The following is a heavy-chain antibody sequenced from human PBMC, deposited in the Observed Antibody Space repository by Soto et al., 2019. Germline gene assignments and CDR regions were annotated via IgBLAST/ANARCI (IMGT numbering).Heavy chain of an antibody. CDR3: ATWGSYSSGWYYFDY. D-gene: IGHD6-19*01. J-gene: IGHJ4*02. V-gene: IGHV3-23*01. Sequence: EVQLLESGGGLVQPGGSLRLSCAASGFTFSSYAMSWVRQAPGKGLEWVSAISGSGGSTYYADSVKGRFTISRDNSKNTLYLQMNSLRAEDTAVYYCATWGSYSSGWYYFDYWGQGTLVTVSS. CDR2: ISGSGGST. CDR1: GFTFSSYA.